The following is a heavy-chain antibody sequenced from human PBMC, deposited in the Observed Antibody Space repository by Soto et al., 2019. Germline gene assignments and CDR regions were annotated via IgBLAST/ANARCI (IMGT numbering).Heavy chain of an antibody. CDR1: GGSISSGDYY. Sequence: PSETLSLTCTVSGGSISSGDYYWSWILQPPGKGLEWIGYIYYSGSTYYNPSLKSRVTISVDTSKNQFSLKLSSVTAADTAVYYCARDRTYYDFWSGYLRNDYYYYYGMDVWGQGTTVTVSS. D-gene: IGHD3-3*01. CDR3: ARDRTYYDFWSGYLRNDYYYYYGMDV. J-gene: IGHJ6*02. CDR2: IYYSGST. V-gene: IGHV4-30-4*01.